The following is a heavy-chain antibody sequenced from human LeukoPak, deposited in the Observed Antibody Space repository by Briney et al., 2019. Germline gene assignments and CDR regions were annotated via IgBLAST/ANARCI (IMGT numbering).Heavy chain of an antibody. CDR1: GGSISYYY. CDR3: ARHGPSHYYDYHINV. Sequence: SETLSLTCTVSGGSISYYYWSWIRQPPGKGLEWIGYIYTGGSTKYNPSLNSRVTISVDTSKNQSSLKLTSVTAADTAVYYCARHGPSHYYDYHINVWGKGTTVTVSS. CDR2: IYTGGST. V-gene: IGHV4-4*09. J-gene: IGHJ6*03.